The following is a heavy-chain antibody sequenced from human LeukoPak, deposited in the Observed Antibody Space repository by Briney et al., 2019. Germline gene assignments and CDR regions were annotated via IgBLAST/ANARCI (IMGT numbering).Heavy chain of an antibody. CDR1: GFTFSSYG. D-gene: IGHD3-10*01. V-gene: IGHV3-30*18. CDR3: AKGRDYYGSGADY. J-gene: IGHJ4*02. Sequence: GGSLRLSCAAPGFTFSSYGMHWVRQAPGKGLEWVAVISYDGSNKYYADSVKGRFTISRDNSKNTLYVQMNSLRAEDTAEYYCAKGRDYYGSGADYWGQGTLVTVTS. CDR2: ISYDGSNK.